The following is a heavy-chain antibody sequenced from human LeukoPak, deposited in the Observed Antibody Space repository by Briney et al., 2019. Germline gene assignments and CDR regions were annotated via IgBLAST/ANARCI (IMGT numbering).Heavy chain of an antibody. CDR2: INHSGST. V-gene: IGHV4-34*01. J-gene: IGHJ4*02. CDR3: ARGNSRGIPIYSSSWHGGIRYFDY. CDR1: GGSFSGYY. D-gene: IGHD6-13*01. Sequence: PSETLSLTCAVYGGSFSGYYWSWIRQPPGKGLEWIGEINHSGSTNYNPSLKSRVTISVDTSKNQFSLKLSSVTAADTAVYYCARGNSRGIPIYSSSWHGGIRYFDYWGQGTLVTVSS.